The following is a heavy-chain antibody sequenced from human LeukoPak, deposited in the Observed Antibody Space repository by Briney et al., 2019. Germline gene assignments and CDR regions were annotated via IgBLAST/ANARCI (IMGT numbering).Heavy chain of an antibody. CDR1: GFTFSSYA. J-gene: IGHJ4*02. Sequence: GGSLRLSCAASGFTFSSYAMHWVRQAPGKGLEWVAVISYDGSNKYYADSVKGRFTISRDNSKNTLYLQMNSLRAEDTAVYYCARGGLVPFDYWGQGTLVTVSS. CDR2: ISYDGSNK. D-gene: IGHD3-10*01. CDR3: ARGGLVPFDY. V-gene: IGHV3-30*04.